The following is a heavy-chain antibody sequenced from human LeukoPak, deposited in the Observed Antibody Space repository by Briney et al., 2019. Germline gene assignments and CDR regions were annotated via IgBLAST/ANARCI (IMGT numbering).Heavy chain of an antibody. Sequence: SETLSLTCTVSSGSIGSSNYYWGWIRQPPGKGLEWIGSIYYSGIAYYNPTLKSRVTISVDASRSHFSLRLSSVTAADTAVYYCARQVNSMAGTHFDVWGLGTLVPVSS. V-gene: IGHV4-39*01. CDR1: SGSIGSSNYY. J-gene: IGHJ4*02. CDR3: ARQVNSMAGTHFDV. CDR2: IYYSGIA. D-gene: IGHD6-19*01.